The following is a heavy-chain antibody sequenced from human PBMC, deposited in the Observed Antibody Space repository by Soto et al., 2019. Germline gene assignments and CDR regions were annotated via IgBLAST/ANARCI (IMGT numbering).Heavy chain of an antibody. D-gene: IGHD6-13*01. CDR3: ARGFRQLAYNWFDP. V-gene: IGHV1-18*01. CDR2: ISAYNGNT. CDR1: GYTFTSYG. Sequence: ASVKVSCKASGYTFTSYGISWVRQAPGQGLEWMGWISAYNGNTNYAQKLQGRVTMTTDTSTSTAYMELRSLGSDDTAVYYCARGFRQLAYNWFDPWGQGTLVTVSS. J-gene: IGHJ5*02.